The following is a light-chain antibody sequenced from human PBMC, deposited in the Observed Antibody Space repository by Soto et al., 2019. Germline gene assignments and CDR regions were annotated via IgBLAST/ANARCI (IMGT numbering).Light chain of an antibody. J-gene: IGKJ1*01. CDR2: GAS. Sequence: DIQLTQSPPTLSASVGDRVTITCLASQSIRYYLAWYQQMPGKAPKLLIYGASSLQSGVPSRFSGSGSGTECTLTISSLQPDDFATYFCQHHNSYSQTFGQGTKVEIK. CDR1: QSIRYY. CDR3: QHHNSYSQT. V-gene: IGKV1-5*01.